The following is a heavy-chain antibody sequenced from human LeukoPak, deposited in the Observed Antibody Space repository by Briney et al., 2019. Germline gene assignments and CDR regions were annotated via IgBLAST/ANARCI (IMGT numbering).Heavy chain of an antibody. CDR1: GGTFSSYA. J-gene: IGHJ4*02. CDR3: ARATSSGPPFDY. Sequence: ASVKVSCKASGGTFSSYAISWVRQAPGQGLEWMGGIIPIFGTANYAQKFQGRVTITADESTSTAYMELSSLRSEDAAVYYCARATSSGPPFDYWGQGTLVTVSS. D-gene: IGHD6-19*01. V-gene: IGHV1-69*13. CDR2: IIPIFGTA.